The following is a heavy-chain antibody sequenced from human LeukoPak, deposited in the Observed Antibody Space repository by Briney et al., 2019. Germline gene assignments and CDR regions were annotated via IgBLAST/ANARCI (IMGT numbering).Heavy chain of an antibody. Sequence: SETLSLTCAVYGGSFSGYYWSWIRQPPGKGLEWIGSIYYSGSTYYNPSLKSRVTISVDTSKNQFSLKLSSVTAADTAVYYCARGYRRDGYNHNWFDPWGQGTLVTVSS. J-gene: IGHJ5*02. D-gene: IGHD5-24*01. CDR1: GGSFSGYY. CDR3: ARGYRRDGYNHNWFDP. V-gene: IGHV4-34*01. CDR2: IYYSGST.